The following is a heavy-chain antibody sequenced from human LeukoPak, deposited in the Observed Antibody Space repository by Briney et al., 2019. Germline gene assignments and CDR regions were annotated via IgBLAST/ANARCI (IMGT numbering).Heavy chain of an antibody. CDR2: INSDGSST. Sequence: PGGSLRLSCAASGFTFSSYWMHWVRQAPGKGLVWVSRINSDGSSTSYADSVKGRFTISRDNSKNTLYLQMNNLRAEDTAVYYCAKDLDNYYGSGSYSPFDYWGQGPLVTVSS. CDR3: AKDLDNYYGSGSYSPFDY. CDR1: GFTFSSYW. J-gene: IGHJ4*02. V-gene: IGHV3-74*01. D-gene: IGHD3-10*01.